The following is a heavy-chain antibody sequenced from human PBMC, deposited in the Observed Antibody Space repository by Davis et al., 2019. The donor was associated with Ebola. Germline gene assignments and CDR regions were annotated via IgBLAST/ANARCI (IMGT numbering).Heavy chain of an antibody. CDR2: TYYNSKWFH. J-gene: IGHJ6*04. D-gene: IGHD5-12*01. CDR1: GDSVSSGG. CDR3: ARGWLRSGLDV. V-gene: IGHV6-1*01. Sequence: HSQTLSLTCAISGDSVSSGGWNWIRQSPSRGLEWLGRTYYNSKWFHDYAVSVKSRITINPDTSKNQFSLHLNSVTPEDTAVYYCARGWLRSGLDVWGKGAAVIVSS.